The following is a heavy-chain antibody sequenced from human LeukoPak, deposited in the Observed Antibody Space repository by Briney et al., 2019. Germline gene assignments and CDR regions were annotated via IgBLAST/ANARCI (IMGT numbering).Heavy chain of an antibody. D-gene: IGHD3-22*01. CDR2: IYKVGNT. CDR1: GFTVSNNY. J-gene: IGHJ4*02. CDR3: ARENDYDSMGWSW. Sequence: GGSLRLSCAASGFTVSNNYMSWVRQAPGKGLEWVSVIYKVGNTFYADSVKGRFTISRDNGKNSLYLQMNSLRGEDTGVYYCARENDYDSMGWSWWGQGTLVTVSS. V-gene: IGHV3-66*01.